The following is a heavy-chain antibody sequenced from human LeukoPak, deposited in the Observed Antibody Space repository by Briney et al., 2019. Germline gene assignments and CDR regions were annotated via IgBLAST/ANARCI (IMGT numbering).Heavy chain of an antibody. Sequence: GSLRLSCAASGFIFRTYWMSWVRQPPGKGLEWIAEIHHSGSANYNPSLKSRVTVSIDTSKNQFSLKLSSVTAADTAVYYCARSDYGSGNYYWSLDYWGQGTLVTVSS. D-gene: IGHD3-10*01. CDR2: IHHSGSA. J-gene: IGHJ4*02. V-gene: IGHV4-34*01. CDR1: GFIFRTYW. CDR3: ARSDYGSGNYYWSLDY.